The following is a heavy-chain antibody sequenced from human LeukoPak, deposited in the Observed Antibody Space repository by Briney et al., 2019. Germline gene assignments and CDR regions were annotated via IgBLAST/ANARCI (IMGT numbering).Heavy chain of an antibody. Sequence: PGGSLRLSCAASGFTLRSYTMNWVRQAPGKGLVWVSRINTDGSSTSYADSVKGRFTISRDNAKNTLYLQMNSLRAEDTAVYYCARALVRNDFWSGYYGYDAFDIWGQGTMVTVSS. J-gene: IGHJ3*02. CDR3: ARALVRNDFWSGYYGYDAFDI. CDR2: INTDGSST. D-gene: IGHD3-3*01. V-gene: IGHV3-74*01. CDR1: GFTLRSYT.